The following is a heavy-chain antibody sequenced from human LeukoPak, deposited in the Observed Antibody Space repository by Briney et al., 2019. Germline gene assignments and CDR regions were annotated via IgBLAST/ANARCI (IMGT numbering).Heavy chain of an antibody. Sequence: GGSLRLSCAASGFTFSTYAMSWVRQAPGKGLEWVSGISGSGGSTYYADSVKGRFTISRDNSKNTLFLQMNSLSAEDTAVYYCAKGFSTHFEYWGQGTLVTVSS. CDR3: AKGFSTHFEY. CDR2: ISGSGGST. D-gene: IGHD5/OR15-5a*01. J-gene: IGHJ4*02. V-gene: IGHV3-23*01. CDR1: GFTFSTYA.